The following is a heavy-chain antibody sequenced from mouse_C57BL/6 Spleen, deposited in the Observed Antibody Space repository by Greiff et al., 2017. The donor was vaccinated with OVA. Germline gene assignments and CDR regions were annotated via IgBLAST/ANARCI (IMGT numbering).Heavy chain of an antibody. V-gene: IGHV1-62-2*01. Sequence: QVQLKESGAELVKPGASVKLSCKASGYTFTESTINWVKQRSGQGLEWIGWFYPGSGSIKYNEKFKDKATLTADKSSSTVYMEISRLTSEDSAVYCGTRRLYGYINWGYWGQGTTLTVSS. D-gene: IGHD4-1*02. CDR1: GYTFTEST. CDR2: FYPGSGSI. CDR3: TRRLYGYINWGY. J-gene: IGHJ2*01.